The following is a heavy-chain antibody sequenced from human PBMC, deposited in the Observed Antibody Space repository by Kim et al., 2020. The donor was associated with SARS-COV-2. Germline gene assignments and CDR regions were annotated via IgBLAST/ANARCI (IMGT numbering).Heavy chain of an antibody. CDR2: IFYTGTT. CDR1: GGSISTYY. D-gene: IGHD5-18*01. J-gene: IGHJ4*02. Sequence: SEILSLTCGVSGGSISTYYWSWIRQSPGKGLEWIAHIFYTGTTHYNPSLKSRVAISVDTSKNQFSLRLSSVTAADTAVYYCARGDTRGYYFDHWGQGTLVTVSS. V-gene: IGHV4-59*13. CDR3: ARGDTRGYYFDH.